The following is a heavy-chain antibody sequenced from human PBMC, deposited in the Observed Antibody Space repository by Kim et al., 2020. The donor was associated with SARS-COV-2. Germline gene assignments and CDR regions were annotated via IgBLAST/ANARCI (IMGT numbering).Heavy chain of an antibody. V-gene: IGHV3-23*01. D-gene: IGHD2-8*02. J-gene: IGHJ4*02. CDR3: AKEVFMGTVVHVFGF. Sequence: GGSLRLSCAASGFSFSSYVMTWIRQVPAKGLEWVSSISGGGDSTYYADSVKGRFTISRDDSKSTLYLQMNSLSAEDTAIYYCAKEVFMGTVVHVFGFWGRGPLVTVSS. CDR2: ISGGGDST. CDR1: GFSFSSYV.